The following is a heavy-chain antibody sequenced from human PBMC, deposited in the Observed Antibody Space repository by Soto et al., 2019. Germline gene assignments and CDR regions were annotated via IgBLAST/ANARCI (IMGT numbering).Heavy chain of an antibody. V-gene: IGHV3-33*01. CDR1: GFTFSSCG. CDR2: IWYDGSNK. Sequence: QVQLVESGGGVVQPGRSLRLSCAASGFTFSSCGMHWVRQAPGKGLEWVAVIWYDGSNKYYADSVKGRFTISRDNSKNTLYLQMNSLRAEDTAVYYCARMGSGWPKDAFDIWGQGTMVTVSS. CDR3: ARMGSGWPKDAFDI. D-gene: IGHD6-19*01. J-gene: IGHJ3*02.